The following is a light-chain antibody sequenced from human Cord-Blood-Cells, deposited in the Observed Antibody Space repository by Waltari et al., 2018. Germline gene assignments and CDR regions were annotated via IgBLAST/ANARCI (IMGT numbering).Light chain of an antibody. J-gene: IGKJ4*01. CDR1: QSVSSSY. V-gene: IGKV3-20*01. CDR3: QQYGSSPLT. CDR2: GAS. Sequence: IVLTQSTGTLSLSPGERATLSCRASQSVSSSYLACYQQKPGQAPRLLIYGASSRATGIPDRFSGSGSGTDFTLTISRLEPEDFAVYYCQQYGSSPLTFGGGTKVDIK.